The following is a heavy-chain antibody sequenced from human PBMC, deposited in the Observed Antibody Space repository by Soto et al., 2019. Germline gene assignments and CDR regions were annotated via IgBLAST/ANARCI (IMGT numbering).Heavy chain of an antibody. CDR3: AREVTPPNWFDP. V-gene: IGHV1-69*13. J-gene: IGHJ5*02. CDR2: IIPIFGTA. CDR1: GGTFSSYA. Sequence: SVKVSRKASGGTFSSYAISWVRQAPGQGLEWMGGIIPIFGTANYAQKFQGRVTITADESTSTAYMELSSLRSEDTAVYYCAREVTPPNWFDPWGQGTLVTVSS. D-gene: IGHD5-18*01.